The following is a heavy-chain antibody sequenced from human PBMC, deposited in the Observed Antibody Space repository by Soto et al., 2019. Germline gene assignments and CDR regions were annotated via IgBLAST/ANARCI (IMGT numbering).Heavy chain of an antibody. CDR2: ISSSSSTI. Sequence: GGSVRLSCAASGFSFSGYRMNWVRQAPGKGLEWVSYISSSSSTIYYADSAKGRFTISRDNAKNSLYLEMNSLRAEDTAVYYCACVDFWSGQQYYYMDVCGPGTTVTVSS. J-gene: IGHJ6*03. V-gene: IGHV3-48*01. CDR3: ACVDFWSGQQYYYMDV. CDR1: GFSFSGYR. D-gene: IGHD3-3*01.